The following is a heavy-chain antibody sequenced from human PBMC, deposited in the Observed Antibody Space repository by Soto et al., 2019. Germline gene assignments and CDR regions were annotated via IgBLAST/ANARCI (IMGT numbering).Heavy chain of an antibody. V-gene: IGHV3-74*01. CDR1: GFTFSSYW. CDR3: VRGAGDRYGDNVYLGGN. J-gene: IGHJ4*02. CDR2: INIDGSRI. Sequence: ESLKISCAASGFTFSSYWMHWVRQAPGKGLEWVSRINIDGSRISYVDSVKGRCTISRDNAKNTLYLEMNGVRVADTAVYYFVRGAGDRYGDNVYLGGNGGQGSLVTVFS. D-gene: IGHD5-18*01.